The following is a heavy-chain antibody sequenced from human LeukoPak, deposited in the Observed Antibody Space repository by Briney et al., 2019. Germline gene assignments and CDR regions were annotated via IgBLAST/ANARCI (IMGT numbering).Heavy chain of an antibody. Sequence: GESLKISCKGSGYSFTNHWIGWVRQMPGKGLEWMGIIYPGDSDTRYSPSFQGQVTISADKSLTTAYLQWTILKTSDTAMYFCATPELGIDGGDFWGQGTLVTVSS. J-gene: IGHJ4*02. CDR3: ATPELGIDGGDF. CDR2: IYPGDSDT. V-gene: IGHV5-51*01. D-gene: IGHD7-27*01. CDR1: GYSFTNHW.